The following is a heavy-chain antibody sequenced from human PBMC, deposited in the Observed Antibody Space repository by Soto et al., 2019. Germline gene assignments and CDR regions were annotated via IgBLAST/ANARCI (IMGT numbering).Heavy chain of an antibody. CDR2: MNPNSGNT. J-gene: IGHJ6*02. CDR1: GYTFTSYD. CDR3: ARVNHTGKITIFGVLVRPPYYGMDV. D-gene: IGHD3-3*01. V-gene: IGHV1-8*01. Sequence: ASVKVSCKASGYTFTSYDINWVRQATGQGLEWMGWMNPNSGNTGYAQKFQGRVTMTRNTSISTAYMELSSLRSEDTAVYYCARVNHTGKITIFGVLVRPPYYGMDVWGQGTTVTVSS.